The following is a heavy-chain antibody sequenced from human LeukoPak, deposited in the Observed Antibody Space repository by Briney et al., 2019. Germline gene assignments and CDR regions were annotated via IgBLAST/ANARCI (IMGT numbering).Heavy chain of an antibody. CDR2: INHSGST. CDR1: GFTFSSYS. Sequence: GSLRLSCAASGFTFSSYSMNWVRQPPGKGLEWIGEINHSGSTNYNPSLKSRVTISVDTSKNQFSLKLSSVTAADTAVYYCARLYYGSGSYYNGNWFDPWGQGTLVTVSS. J-gene: IGHJ5*02. CDR3: ARLYYGSGSYYNGNWFDP. D-gene: IGHD3-10*01. V-gene: IGHV4-34*01.